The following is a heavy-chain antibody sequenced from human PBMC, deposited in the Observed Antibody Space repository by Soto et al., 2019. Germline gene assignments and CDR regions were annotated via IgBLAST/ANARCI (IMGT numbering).Heavy chain of an antibody. CDR3: ARDVRGEYCSSTSCYKYNWFDP. V-gene: IGHV1-69*13. CDR1: GGTFSSYA. J-gene: IGHJ5*02. D-gene: IGHD2-2*01. CDR2: IIPIFGTA. Sequence: SVKVSCKASGGTFSSYAISWVRQAPGQGLEWMGGIIPIFGTANYAQKFQGRVTITADESTSTAYMELSSLRSEDTAVYYCARDVRGEYCSSTSCYKYNWFDPWGKGTLVTVPS.